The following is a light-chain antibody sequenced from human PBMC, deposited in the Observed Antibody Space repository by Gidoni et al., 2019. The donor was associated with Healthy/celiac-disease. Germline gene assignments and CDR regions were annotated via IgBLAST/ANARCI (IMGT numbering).Light chain of an antibody. CDR3: HQLNSYPRT. V-gene: IGKV1-9*01. J-gene: IGKJ1*01. Sequence: DIQLTQSPSSVSASVGDRVTITCRASQGISSYLAWYQQKPGKAPKLLIYAASTLQSGVPSRFSGRGSGTDLLLPTSSLQLEDLATYSCHQLNSYPRTFGQGTKVEIK. CDR1: QGISSY. CDR2: AAS.